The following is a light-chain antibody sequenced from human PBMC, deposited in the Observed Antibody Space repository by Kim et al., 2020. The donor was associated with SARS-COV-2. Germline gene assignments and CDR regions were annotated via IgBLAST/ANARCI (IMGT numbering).Light chain of an antibody. J-gene: IGKJ4*01. CDR3: QQYNNWPLT. Sequence: EIVMTQSPATLSVSPGERATLSCRASQSVNSNLAWYQQKPGQTPRLLIYGASTRATGIPARFSGSGSGTEFTLTISSLQSEAFAVYYCQQYNNWPLTFGGGTKLG. CDR2: GAS. CDR1: QSVNSN. V-gene: IGKV3-15*01.